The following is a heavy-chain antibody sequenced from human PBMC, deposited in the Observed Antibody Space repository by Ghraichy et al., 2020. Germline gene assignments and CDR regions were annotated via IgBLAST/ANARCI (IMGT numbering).Heavy chain of an antibody. V-gene: IGHV3-48*02. Sequence: LSLTCAASGFTFSLYSMNWVRQAPGKGLEWVSYISRSGSTIYYADSVKGRFTISRDSAKNSLYLQMNSLRDEDTAVYYCARDADWALDYWGQGTLVTVSS. CDR3: ARDADWALDY. CDR2: ISRSGSTI. J-gene: IGHJ4*02. D-gene: IGHD3-9*01. CDR1: GFTFSLYS.